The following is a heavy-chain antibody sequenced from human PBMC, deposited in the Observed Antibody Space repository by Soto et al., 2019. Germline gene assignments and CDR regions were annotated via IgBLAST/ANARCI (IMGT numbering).Heavy chain of an antibody. CDR2: IHVSGST. CDR1: GGSVSSGSYQ. CDR3: ARDGHGMDV. V-gene: IGHV4-61*01. Sequence: PSETLSLTCTVSGGSVSSGSYQWTWIRQPAGKGLEWIGYIHVSGSTNDNPSLKGRVTMSIDTSKNQFSLKLSSVTAADTAVYYCARDGHGMDVWGQGTKVTVSS. J-gene: IGHJ6*02.